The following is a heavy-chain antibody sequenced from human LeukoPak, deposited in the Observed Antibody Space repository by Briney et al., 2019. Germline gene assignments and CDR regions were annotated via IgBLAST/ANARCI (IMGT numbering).Heavy chain of an antibody. Sequence: QPGGSLRLSCAASGFTFSSYAMSWVRQAPGKGLEWVSAISGSGGSTYYADSMKGRFTISRDNSKNTLYLQMNSLRAEDTAVYYCAKDFGLAYYFDYWGQGTLVTVSS. CDR2: ISGSGGST. CDR3: AKDFGLAYYFDY. V-gene: IGHV3-23*01. J-gene: IGHJ4*02. D-gene: IGHD3-10*01. CDR1: GFTFSSYA.